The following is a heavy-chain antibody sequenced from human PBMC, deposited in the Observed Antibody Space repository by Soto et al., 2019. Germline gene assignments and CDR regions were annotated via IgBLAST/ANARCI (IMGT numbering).Heavy chain of an antibody. J-gene: IGHJ5*02. V-gene: IGHV4-59*12. Sequence: QVQLQESGPGLVNPSQTLSLTCTVSGGSIHDYYWAWIRQPPGKGLEWSGSIFYTGSTDYNPSLKSGVTLSLATSKTQFSLSLSSVTAPDTAVYYCARVNRGAFDPWGQGALVSVSS. CDR3: ARVNRGAFDP. CDR2: IFYTGST. CDR1: GGSIHDYY.